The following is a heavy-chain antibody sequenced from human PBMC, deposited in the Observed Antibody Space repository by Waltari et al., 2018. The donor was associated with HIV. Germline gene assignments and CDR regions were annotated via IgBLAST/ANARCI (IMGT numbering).Heavy chain of an antibody. V-gene: IGHV3-7*01. D-gene: IGHD4-4*01. Sequence: EVQLVESGGGLVQPGGSLRLSCAASRFTFRRYWMSWVRQAPGKGLEWVANIKQDGSEKNYVDSVKGRFIISRDNAKNSLYLQMNSLRAEDTAVYYCARDFLLFSNSSGFDWWGQGTLVTVSS. CDR3: ARDFLLFSNSSGFDW. J-gene: IGHJ4*02. CDR1: RFTFRRYW. CDR2: IKQDGSEK.